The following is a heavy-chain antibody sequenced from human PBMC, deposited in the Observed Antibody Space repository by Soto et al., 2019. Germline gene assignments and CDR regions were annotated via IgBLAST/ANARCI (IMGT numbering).Heavy chain of an antibody. Sequence: ASVKVSCKASGYTFTSDDINWVRQASGQGPEWMGWMNPNSGNTGYAQKFQGRVTMTRNTSISTAYMELSSLRSEDTAVYYCAREGLWFGESRCMDVWGQGTTVTVSS. CDR3: AREGLWFGESRCMDV. CDR2: MNPNSGNT. V-gene: IGHV1-8*01. J-gene: IGHJ6*02. D-gene: IGHD3-10*01. CDR1: GYTFTSDD.